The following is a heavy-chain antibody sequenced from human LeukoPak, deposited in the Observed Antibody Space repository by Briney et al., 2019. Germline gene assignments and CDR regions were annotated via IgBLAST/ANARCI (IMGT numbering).Heavy chain of an antibody. CDR2: IKADGSEI. D-gene: IGHD7-27*01. Sequence: GGSLRLSCAASGFIFSNYWMSWVRQAPGKGLEWVANIKADGSEIYYVDSVKGRFTTSRDNSQKSLYLQMNSLRPEDTAVYYCARVQSGVILAFDIWGQGTMVTVSS. CDR1: GFIFSNYW. J-gene: IGHJ3*02. V-gene: IGHV3-7*03. CDR3: ARVQSGVILAFDI.